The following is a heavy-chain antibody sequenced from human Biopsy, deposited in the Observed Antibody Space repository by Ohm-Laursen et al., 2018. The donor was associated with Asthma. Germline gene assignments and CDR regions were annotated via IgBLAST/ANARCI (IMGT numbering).Heavy chain of an antibody. V-gene: IGHV4-31*03. J-gene: IGHJ6*02. Sequence: TLSLTRTVSGDSITSGGCCWNWIRQHPGKGLEWIGYIHHSGTSYFNPSLKSRVSFSQDTSKNQFSLRLTYVTAADTAQYYCVRQSGYRSGWPKLLSVYYGMDVWGPGTTVTASS. CDR1: GDSITSGGCC. CDR2: IHHSGTS. CDR3: VRQSGYRSGWPKLLSVYYGMDV. D-gene: IGHD6-19*01.